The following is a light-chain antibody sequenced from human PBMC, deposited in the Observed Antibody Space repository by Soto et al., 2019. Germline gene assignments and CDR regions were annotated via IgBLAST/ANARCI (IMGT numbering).Light chain of an antibody. Sequence: DIQMTQARSSLSASVEDRVIITCRTIHSISNLLNWYQQKPGKAPKLLIFAASSLQSGVPSRFSGSRSGPGVTLTISIQQPEDFATFYPHQRYSSPTTFAGGTKVDIK. CDR1: HSISNL. V-gene: IGKV1-39*01. CDR2: AAS. J-gene: IGKJ4*02. CDR3: HQRYSSPTT.